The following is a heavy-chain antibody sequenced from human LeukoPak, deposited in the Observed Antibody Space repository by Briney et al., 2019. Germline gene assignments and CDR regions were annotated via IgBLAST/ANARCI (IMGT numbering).Heavy chain of an antibody. D-gene: IGHD3-3*01. CDR1: EYTFIDYY. J-gene: IGHJ4*02. V-gene: IGHV1-2*04. CDR2: INPNTGGT. CDR3: ARAPAGGPLRVFDY. Sequence: ASVKVSCKASEYTFIDYYMHWVRQAPGQGLEWMGWINPNTGGTNYAQKFQGWVTLTRDTSISAAYMDLSRLTSDDTAVYYCARAPAGGPLRVFDYWGQGTPVTVSS.